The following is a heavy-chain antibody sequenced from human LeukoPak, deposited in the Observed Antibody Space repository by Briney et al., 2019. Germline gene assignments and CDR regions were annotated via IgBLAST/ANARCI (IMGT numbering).Heavy chain of an antibody. Sequence: PGGSLRLSCAASGFTFSSSNMHWVRQAPGKGLEWVSFISGTSTAIYYADSVKGRFTISRDIARKSLYLQMNSLRGEDTAVYYWARGGGGAYSDAFDIWGQGTVVTVSS. V-gene: IGHV3-48*01. CDR1: GFTFSSSN. CDR3: ARGGGGAYSDAFDI. CDR2: ISGTSTAI. J-gene: IGHJ3*02. D-gene: IGHD2-15*01.